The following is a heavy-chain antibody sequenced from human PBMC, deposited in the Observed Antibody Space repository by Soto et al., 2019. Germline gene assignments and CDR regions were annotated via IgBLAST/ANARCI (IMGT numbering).Heavy chain of an antibody. D-gene: IGHD5-12*01. CDR1: GFTFSSYA. CDR3: ARAAPADYLDY. V-gene: IGHV3-30-3*01. CDR2: ISYDGSNK. Sequence: GGSLRLSCAASGFTFSSYAMHWVRQAPGKGLEWVAVISYDGSNKYYADSVKGRFTISRDNSKNTLYLQMNSLRAEDTAVYYCARAAPADYLDYWGQGTLVTVSS. J-gene: IGHJ4*02.